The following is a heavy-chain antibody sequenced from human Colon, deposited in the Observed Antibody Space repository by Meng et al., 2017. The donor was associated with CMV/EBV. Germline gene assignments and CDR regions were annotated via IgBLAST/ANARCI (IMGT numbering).Heavy chain of an antibody. CDR1: EFTFSSYW. D-gene: IGHD1-1*01. CDR2: INSDGSGT. Sequence: GGSLRLSCAASEFTFSSYWMHWVRQAPGKGLMWVSRINSDGSGTTSADSVKGRFTISRDNAKNTLYLQMNRLRAEDTAVYYCARGNAHAFDYWGQGTLVTVSS. V-gene: IGHV3-74*01. CDR3: ARGNAHAFDY. J-gene: IGHJ4*02.